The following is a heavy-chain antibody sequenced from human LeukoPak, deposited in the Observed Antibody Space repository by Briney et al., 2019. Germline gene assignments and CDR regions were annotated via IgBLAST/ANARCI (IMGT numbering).Heavy chain of an antibody. J-gene: IGHJ4*02. CDR2: IYHSGST. Sequence: SETLSLTCAVSGGSISSGGYSWSWIRQPPGKGLEWIGYIYHSGSTYYNPSLKSRVTISVDRSKNQFSLKLSSVTAADTAVYYCARDNQDGYKGNFDYWGQGTLVTVSS. D-gene: IGHD5-24*01. CDR1: GGSISSGGYS. CDR3: ARDNQDGYKGNFDY. V-gene: IGHV4-30-2*01.